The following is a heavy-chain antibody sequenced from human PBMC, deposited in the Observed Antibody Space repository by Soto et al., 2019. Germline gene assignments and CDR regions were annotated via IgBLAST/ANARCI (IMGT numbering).Heavy chain of an antibody. Sequence: LRRSCAAAGFTFSSYAMSWVRQAPGKGLEWVSASSGSGGSTYYADSVKGRFTISRDNSKNTLYLQMNSLRAEDTAVYYCAKGRGRIARFAFDIWGQGPMVTVS. V-gene: IGHV3-23*01. CDR1: GFTFSSYA. J-gene: IGHJ3*02. D-gene: IGHD6-13*01. CDR3: AKGRGRIARFAFDI. CDR2: SSGSGGST.